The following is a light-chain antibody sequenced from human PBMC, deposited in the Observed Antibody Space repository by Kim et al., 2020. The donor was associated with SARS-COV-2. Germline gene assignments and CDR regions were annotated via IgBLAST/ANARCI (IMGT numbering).Light chain of an antibody. CDR1: SHRSYY. CDR2: GNN. J-gene: IGLJ2*01. V-gene: IGLV3-19*01. Sequence: LGQAVIIRCQASSHRSYYSVWSQQQPGQAPVLVIYGNNIRPSGIPDRFSGSSSGNTASLTITGSQAEDEADYYYNSRDNSGNLNVVFGGGTQLTVL. CDR3: NSRDNSGNLNVV.